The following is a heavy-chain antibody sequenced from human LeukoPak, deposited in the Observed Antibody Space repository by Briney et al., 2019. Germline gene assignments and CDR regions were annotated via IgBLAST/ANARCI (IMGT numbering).Heavy chain of an antibody. V-gene: IGHV3-23*01. J-gene: IGHJ3*02. D-gene: IGHD3-22*01. Sequence: GGSLRLSCAASDFSFITYAMSWVRQAPGKGLEWVSTISGGGDATYYADSVKGRFTISRDNSKNTLYLQMNSLRAEDTAVYYCAKALDYYDSSGAYIWGQGTMVTVSS. CDR2: ISGGGDAT. CDR3: AKALDYYDSSGAYI. CDR1: DFSFITYA.